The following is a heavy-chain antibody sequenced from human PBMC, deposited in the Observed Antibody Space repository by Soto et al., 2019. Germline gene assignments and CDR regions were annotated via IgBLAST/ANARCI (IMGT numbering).Heavy chain of an antibody. Sequence: ESGGGLVQPGGSLRLPCAASGLTFNIYSMTWVRQAPGKGLEWVSYISSSGTTIRSADSVKGRFTFSRDNANNALYLQMDSLRVEDTAVYYCARMGLKGSPYYYMDVWGKGTTVTVSS. CDR3: ARMGLKGSPYYYMDV. CDR1: GLTFNIYS. J-gene: IGHJ6*03. V-gene: IGHV3-48*01. D-gene: IGHD3-16*01. CDR2: ISSSGTTI.